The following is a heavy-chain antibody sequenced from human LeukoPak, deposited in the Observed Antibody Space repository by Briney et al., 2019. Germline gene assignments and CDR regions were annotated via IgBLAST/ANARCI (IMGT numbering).Heavy chain of an antibody. CDR1: GFMFSSNW. CDR2: IKEDGTET. J-gene: IGHJ4*02. CDR3: AKEGRSLQTY. V-gene: IGHV3-7*03. D-gene: IGHD5-24*01. Sequence: GGSLRLSCAASGFMFSSNWMSWVRLAPGKGLEWVANIKEDGTETYYVDSVKGRFTISRDNAKNSLYLQMISLRVEDTAVYYCAKEGRSLQTYWGQGTLVTVSS.